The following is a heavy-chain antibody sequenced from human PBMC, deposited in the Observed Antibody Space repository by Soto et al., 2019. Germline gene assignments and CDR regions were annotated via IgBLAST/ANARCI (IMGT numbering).Heavy chain of an antibody. J-gene: IGHJ4*02. CDR3: AKDRAGIAVAGQNDY. D-gene: IGHD6-19*01. CDR2: ISGSGGST. V-gene: IGHV3-23*01. Sequence: WWSLRLSCAASGFTFSSYAMSWFRQAPGKGLEWVSAISGSGGSTYYADSVKGRFTISRDNSKNTLYLQMNSLRAEDTAVYYCAKDRAGIAVAGQNDYWGQGTLVTVSS. CDR1: GFTFSSYA.